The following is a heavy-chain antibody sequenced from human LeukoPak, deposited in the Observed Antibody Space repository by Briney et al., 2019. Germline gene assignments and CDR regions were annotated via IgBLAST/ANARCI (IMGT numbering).Heavy chain of an antibody. V-gene: IGHV4-39*07. Sequence: SETLSLTCTVSGDSIYNSDYYWGWIRQPPGKGLEWIGSIFYGGSTYYNPSLESRVTVSIATSKSQFFLKLRSLTAADTAVYYCARFGSRIGTGGSFGFDHWGQGTLVLVSS. CDR3: ARFGSRIGTGGSFGFDH. J-gene: IGHJ4*02. CDR2: IFYGGST. D-gene: IGHD1-14*01. CDR1: GDSIYNSDYY.